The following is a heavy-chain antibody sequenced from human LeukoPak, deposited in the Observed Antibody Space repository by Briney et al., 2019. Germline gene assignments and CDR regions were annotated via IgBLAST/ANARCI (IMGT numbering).Heavy chain of an antibody. D-gene: IGHD3-22*01. CDR2: IYSGGST. J-gene: IGHJ4*02. CDR3: ASYYDSSGYYPDSDY. Sequence: GGSLRLSCAASGFTFSSNYMSWVRQAPGKGLEWVSVIYSGGSTYYADSVKGRFTISRDNSKNTLYLQMNSLRAEDTAVYYCASYYDSSGYYPDSDYWGQGTLVTVSS. V-gene: IGHV3-53*01. CDR1: GFTFSSNY.